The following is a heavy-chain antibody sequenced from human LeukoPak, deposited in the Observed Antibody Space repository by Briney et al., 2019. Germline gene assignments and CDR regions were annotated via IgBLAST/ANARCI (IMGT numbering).Heavy chain of an antibody. CDR1: GFTFDDYA. V-gene: IGHV3-9*01. J-gene: IGHJ4*02. CDR2: ISWNSGSM. Sequence: GGSLRLSCAASGFTFDDYAMHWVRQAPGKGLEWVSGISWNSGSMDYADSVKGRFTISRDNAKNSLYLQMDSLRTDDTAIYYCAKPKGAPSFDYWGQGILVIVSS. CDR3: AKPKGAPSFDY. D-gene: IGHD3-16*01.